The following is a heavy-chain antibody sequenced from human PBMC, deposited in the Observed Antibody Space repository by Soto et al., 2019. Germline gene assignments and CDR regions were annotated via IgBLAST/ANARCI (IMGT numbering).Heavy chain of an antibody. Sequence: QVQLVQSGAELKKPGASVKVSCKASGYTFSNYDMIWVRQATGQGPEWIGWVNPNNGDTGYAQKFQGRVTLTTDISTTTAYMEPTSLRSEDTAIYYCAKVSRKGSAIDFDYWGQGTLITVSS. CDR2: VNPNNGDT. CDR1: GYTFSNYD. J-gene: IGHJ4*02. D-gene: IGHD3-10*01. V-gene: IGHV1-8*01. CDR3: AKVSRKGSAIDFDY.